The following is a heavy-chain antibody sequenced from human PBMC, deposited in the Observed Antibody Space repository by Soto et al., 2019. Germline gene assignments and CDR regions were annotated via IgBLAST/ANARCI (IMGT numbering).Heavy chain of an antibody. V-gene: IGHV3-33*01. CDR1: GFTFSSYG. Sequence: QVQLVESGGGVVQPGRSLRLSCAASGFTFSSYGTHWVRQAPGKGLEWVAVIWYDGSNKYYADSVKGRFTISRDNSKNTLYLQMNSLRAEDTAVYYRARDVGGWVMDVWGKGTTVTVSS. CDR3: ARDVGGWVMDV. CDR2: IWYDGSNK. J-gene: IGHJ6*04. D-gene: IGHD6-19*01.